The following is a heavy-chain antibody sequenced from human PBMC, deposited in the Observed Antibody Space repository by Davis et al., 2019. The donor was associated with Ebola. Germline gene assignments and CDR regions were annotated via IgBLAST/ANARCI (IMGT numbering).Heavy chain of an antibody. CDR1: GFTFSSYA. CDR3: ARGTYPLYYYGMDV. V-gene: IGHV3-48*03. CDR2: ISSSGSTI. J-gene: IGHJ6*02. Sequence: GGSLRLSCAASGFTFSSYAMSWVRQAPGKGLEWVSYISSSGSTIYYADSVKGRFTISRDNAKNSLYLQMNSLRAEDTAVYYCARGTYPLYYYGMDVWGQGTTVTVSS. D-gene: IGHD2-8*01.